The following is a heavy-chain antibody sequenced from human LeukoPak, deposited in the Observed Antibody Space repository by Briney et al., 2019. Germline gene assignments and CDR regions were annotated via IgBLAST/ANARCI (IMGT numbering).Heavy chain of an antibody. CDR1: GFSFTNYG. D-gene: IGHD6-13*01. Sequence: ASVKVSCKTSGFSFTNYGFTWVRQAPGQGLDWVGWISAYHGNTNFAQKFRGRVTMTTDTSTSTAYMELRSLRSDDTAVYYCARINAQLSSWYDYWGQRTLVTVSS. J-gene: IGHJ4*02. CDR2: ISAYHGNT. V-gene: IGHV1-18*01. CDR3: ARINAQLSSWYDY.